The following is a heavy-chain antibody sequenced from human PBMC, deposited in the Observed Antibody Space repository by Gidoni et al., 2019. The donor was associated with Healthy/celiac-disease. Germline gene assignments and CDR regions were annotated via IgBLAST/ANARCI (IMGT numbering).Heavy chain of an antibody. V-gene: IGHV4-39*01. CDR1: GGSISSSSYY. CDR3: ARHGAYYGSYYFDY. Sequence: QLQLQESGPGLVKPSETLSLTCTVSGGSISSSSYYWGWIRQPPGKGLEWIGSIYYSGSTYYNPSLKSRVTISVDTSKNQFSLKLSSVTAADTAVYYCARHGAYYGSYYFDYWGQGTLVTVSS. D-gene: IGHD3-10*01. J-gene: IGHJ4*02. CDR2: IYYSGST.